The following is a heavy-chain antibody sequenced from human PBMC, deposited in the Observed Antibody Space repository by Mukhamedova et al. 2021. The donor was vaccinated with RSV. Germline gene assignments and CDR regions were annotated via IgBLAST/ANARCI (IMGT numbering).Heavy chain of an antibody. D-gene: IGHD6-6*01. Sequence: YWMHWVRQVPGKGLEWVSRINGYGTITMVADSVRGRFTISRDNAKNKLYLQMNDLRDEDTGVYYCAREGQLVGMVLDFLGQGARVT. V-gene: IGHV3-74*03. CDR2: INGYGTIT. CDR1: YW. CDR3: AREGQLVGMVLDF. J-gene: IGHJ4*02.